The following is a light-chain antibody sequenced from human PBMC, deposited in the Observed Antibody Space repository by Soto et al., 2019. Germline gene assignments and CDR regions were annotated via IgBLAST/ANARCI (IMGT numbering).Light chain of an antibody. J-gene: IGLJ2*01. V-gene: IGLV2-14*01. Sequence: QSALTQPASVSGSPGQSITISGTGTSSDVGGSNYVSWYQQHPGKAPKLMIYDVNNRPSGISNRFSGSKSGNTASLTISGLQAEDEADYYCSSYRSGSTLVFGGGTKLTVL. CDR3: SSYRSGSTLV. CDR2: DVN. CDR1: SSDVGGSNY.